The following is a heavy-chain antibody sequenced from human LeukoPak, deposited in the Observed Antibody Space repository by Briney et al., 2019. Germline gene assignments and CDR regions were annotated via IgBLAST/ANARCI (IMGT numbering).Heavy chain of an antibody. D-gene: IGHD6-13*01. CDR1: GGSISSSYYY. CDR3: AMAAGTEYYFDY. J-gene: IGHJ4*02. Sequence: PSETLSLTCTVSGGSISSSYYYWGWIRQPPGKGLEWIGSIYSSGSTNYNPSLKSRVTISVDKSKNQFSLKLSSVTAADTAVYYCAMAAGTEYYFDYWGQGTLVTVSS. V-gene: IGHV4-39*07. CDR2: IYSSGST.